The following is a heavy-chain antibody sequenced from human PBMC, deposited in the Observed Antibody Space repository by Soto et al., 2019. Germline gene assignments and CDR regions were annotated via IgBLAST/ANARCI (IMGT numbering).Heavy chain of an antibody. J-gene: IGHJ4*02. D-gene: IGHD3-9*01. Sequence: QVQLVESGGGVVQPGRSLRLSCAASGFTFSSYGMHWVRQAPGKGLEWVAVIWYDGSNKYYADSVKGRFTISRDNSKNTLYLQMNSLRAADTAVYYCARERAAYYDILTGYYNPYYWGQGTLVTVSS. CDR3: ARERAAYYDILTGYYNPYY. CDR2: IWYDGSNK. V-gene: IGHV3-33*01. CDR1: GFTFSSYG.